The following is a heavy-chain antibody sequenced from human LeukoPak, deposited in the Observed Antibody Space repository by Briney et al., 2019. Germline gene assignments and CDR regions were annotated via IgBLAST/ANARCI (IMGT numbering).Heavy chain of an antibody. CDR2: IIPIFGTA. CDR1: GGTFSSYA. D-gene: IGHD2-2*01. V-gene: IGHV1-69*13. CDR3: ARAGRQIVVVPASDLDAFDI. Sequence: GASVKVSCKASGGTFSSYAISWVRQAPGQGLEWMGGIIPIFGTANYAQKFQGRVTITADESTSTAYMELSSLRSEDTAVYYCARAGRQIVVVPASDLDAFDIWGQGTMVTVSS. J-gene: IGHJ3*02.